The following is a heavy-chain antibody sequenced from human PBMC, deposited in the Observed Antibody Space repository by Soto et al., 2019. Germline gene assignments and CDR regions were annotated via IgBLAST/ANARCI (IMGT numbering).Heavy chain of an antibody. V-gene: IGHV4-61*01. D-gene: IGHD1-26*01. J-gene: IGHJ4*02. CDR1: GGSVSSGSYY. CDR2: IYYSGST. CDR3: ASLQVGGSYCFEY. Sequence: SETLSLTCTVSGGSVSSGSYYWSWIRQPPGKGLEWIGYIYYSGSTNYNPSLKSRVTISVDTSKNQFSLKLSSVTAADTAVYYWASLQVGGSYCFEYWGQGTLVAVSS.